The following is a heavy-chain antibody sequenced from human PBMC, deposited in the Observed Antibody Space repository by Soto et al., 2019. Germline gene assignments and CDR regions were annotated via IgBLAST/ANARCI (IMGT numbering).Heavy chain of an antibody. CDR2: INPNSGVT. V-gene: IGHV1-2*02. CDR3: ARRLGLLVTPIPGY. CDR1: GYTFTGYH. J-gene: IGHJ4*02. D-gene: IGHD2-21*02. Sequence: QVQLVQSGAEVKKPGASVKVSCKASGYTFTGYHIHWVRQAPGQGLEWMGWINPNSGVTIYTQKFQVRVIMTRETPITTAYMELSRLTSDDTAVYYCARRLGLLVTPIPGYWGQGTLVTVSS.